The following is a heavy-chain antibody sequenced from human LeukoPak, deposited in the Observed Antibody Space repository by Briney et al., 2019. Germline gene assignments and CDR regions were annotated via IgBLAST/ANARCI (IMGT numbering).Heavy chain of an antibody. V-gene: IGHV4-61*02. D-gene: IGHD3-16*01. CDR1: GGSISSGSYY. J-gene: IGHJ4*02. CDR3: ARESVYDYADDY. CDR2: IYTSGST. Sequence: TLSPTCTVSGGSISSGSYYWSWIRQPAGKGLEWIGRIYTSGSTNYNPSLKSRVTISVDTSKNQFSLKLSSVTAADTAVYYCARESVYDYADDYWGQGTLVTVSS.